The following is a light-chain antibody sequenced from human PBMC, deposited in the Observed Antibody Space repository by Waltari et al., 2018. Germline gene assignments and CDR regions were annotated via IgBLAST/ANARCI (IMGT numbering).Light chain of an antibody. CDR1: SSAVGGYHY. V-gene: IGLV2-14*03. CDR2: DVS. CDR3: SSYTSSYYV. J-gene: IGLJ1*01. Sequence: QSALTQPASVSGSPGQSITISCTGTSSAVGGYHYVSWYQQHPGKAPKLMIYDVSNRPSGVSNRFSGSKSGNTASLTISGLQAEDEADYYCSSYTSSYYVFGTGTKVTVL.